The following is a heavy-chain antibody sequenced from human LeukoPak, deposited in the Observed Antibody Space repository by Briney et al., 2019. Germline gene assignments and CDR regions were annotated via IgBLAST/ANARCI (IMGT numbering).Heavy chain of an antibody. CDR1: GGSISSYY. D-gene: IGHD1-26*01. Sequence: SETLSLTCTVSGGSISSYYWSWIRQPPGKGLEWIGNIYYSGSTNYNPSLKSRVTISVDTSKNQFSLKLSSVTAADTAVYYCARVSSGSYVPDYWGQGTLVTVSS. CDR3: ARVSSGSYVPDY. CDR2: IYYSGST. J-gene: IGHJ4*02. V-gene: IGHV4-59*12.